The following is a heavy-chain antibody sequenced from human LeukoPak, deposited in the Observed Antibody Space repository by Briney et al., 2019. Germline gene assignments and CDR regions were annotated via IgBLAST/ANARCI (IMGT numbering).Heavy chain of an antibody. CDR1: GGSISSYY. V-gene: IGHV4-59*01. J-gene: IGHJ4*02. CDR2: IYYSGST. CDR3: ARSPSRDILTGYFHFDY. Sequence: ETLSLTCTXSGGSISSYYWSWIRQPPGKGLEWIGYIYYSGSTNYNPSLKSRVTISVDTSKNQFSLKLSSVAAADTAVYYCARSPSRDILTGYFHFDYWGQGTLVTVSS. D-gene: IGHD3-9*01.